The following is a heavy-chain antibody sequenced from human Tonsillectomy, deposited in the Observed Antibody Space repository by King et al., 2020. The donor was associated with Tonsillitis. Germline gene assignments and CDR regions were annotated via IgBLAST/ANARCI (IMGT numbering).Heavy chain of an antibody. CDR3: ARARGGGCSGGSCYHFDY. Sequence: AQLVQSGAEVRKPGASVKVSCKASGYTFTSDINWVRQASGQGLEWMGWMNPKSGNTGYAQKFQGRVTMTRNTSISTAYMEVSSLRSEDSAVYYCARARGGGCSGGSCYHFDYWGQGTLVTVSS. CDR2: MNPKSGNT. V-gene: IGHV1-8*01. J-gene: IGHJ4*02. D-gene: IGHD2-15*01. CDR1: GYTFTSD.